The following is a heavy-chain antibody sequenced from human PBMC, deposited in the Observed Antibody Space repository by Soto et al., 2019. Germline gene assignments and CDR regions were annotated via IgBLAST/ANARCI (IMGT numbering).Heavy chain of an antibody. D-gene: IGHD3-22*01. CDR3: NTGGYFLDY. J-gene: IGHJ4*02. CDR2: IKSKVNGETT. Sequence: PGGSLRLSCVGSGFTFSNAWMNWVRQAPGKGLEWVGRIKSKVNGETTDYAAPVRGRFIISRDDSKNTVSLEMNSLKTEDTAIYYCNTGGYFLDYWGQGTLVTVYS. V-gene: IGHV3-15*07. CDR1: GFTFSNAW.